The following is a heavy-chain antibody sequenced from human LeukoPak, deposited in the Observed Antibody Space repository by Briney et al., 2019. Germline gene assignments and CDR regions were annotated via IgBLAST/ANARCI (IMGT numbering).Heavy chain of an antibody. CDR3: ARRVGTTRTAFDN. Sequence: ASVKVSCKVSGYTLTELSMHWVRQAPGKGLEWMGGFDPEDGETIYAQKFQGRVTVTSDTSTSAVFMELTSLTSDDTAVYYCARRVGTTRTAFDNWGQGTLVTVSS. CDR2: FDPEDGET. D-gene: IGHD1-26*01. CDR1: GYTLTELS. J-gene: IGHJ4*02. V-gene: IGHV1-24*01.